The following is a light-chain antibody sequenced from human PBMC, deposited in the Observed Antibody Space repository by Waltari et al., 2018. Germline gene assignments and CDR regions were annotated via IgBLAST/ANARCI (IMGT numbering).Light chain of an antibody. CDR1: SSNIGAGYD. V-gene: IGLV1-40*01. CDR2: GNN. J-gene: IGLJ3*02. CDR3: QSYDSSLSGAWV. Sequence: QSVLTQPPSVSGAPGQRVTISCTGSSSNIGAGYDVHWFQQLPGTAPKLLIYGNNNRPSGVPDRFPGSKSGTSAALAISGLQAEDEADDHCQSYDSSLSGAWVFGGGTKLTVL.